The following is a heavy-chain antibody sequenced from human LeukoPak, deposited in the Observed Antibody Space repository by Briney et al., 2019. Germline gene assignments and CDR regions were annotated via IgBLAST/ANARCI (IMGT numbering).Heavy chain of an antibody. J-gene: IGHJ4*02. V-gene: IGHV4-38-2*02. Sequence: SETLSLTCTVSGYSISSGYYWGWIRQPPGKGLEWIGSIYHSGRTFYNPSLKSRVTMSVDTSKNQFSLKLSSVTAADTAVYYCATDCSGSSCYPAGFDYWGQGILVTVSS. CDR3: ATDCSGSSCYPAGFDY. D-gene: IGHD2-15*01. CDR2: IYHSGRT. CDR1: GYSISSGYY.